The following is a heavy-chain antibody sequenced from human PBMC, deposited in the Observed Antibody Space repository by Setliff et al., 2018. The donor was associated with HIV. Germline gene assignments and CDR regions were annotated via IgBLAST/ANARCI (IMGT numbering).Heavy chain of an antibody. V-gene: IGHV4-39*01. CDR1: GDSINSGPYS. CDR3: ARRAGFSEGSGYWFY. Sequence: TLSLTCTVSGDSINSGPYSWGWVRQPPGKGLESIGSISYGGNTYYNPSLKSRVLISGDTSKNQFALKLSSVTAADTGVYYCARRAGFSEGSGYWFYWGQGTLVTVS. CDR2: ISYGGNT. D-gene: IGHD3-22*01. J-gene: IGHJ4*02.